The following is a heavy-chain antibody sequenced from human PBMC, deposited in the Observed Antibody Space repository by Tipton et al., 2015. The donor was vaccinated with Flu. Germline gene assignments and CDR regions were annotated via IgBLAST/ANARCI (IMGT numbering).Heavy chain of an antibody. V-gene: IGHV4-59*01. CDR2: IYYSGST. J-gene: IGHJ5*02. CDR1: GGSISSYY. CDR3: AREGSGWYRNWFDP. Sequence: TLSLTCTVSGGSISSYYWSWIRQPPGEGLEWIGYIYYSGSTNYNPSLKSRVTISVDTSKNQFSLKLSSVTAADTAVYYCAREGSGWYRNWFDPWGQGTLVTVSS. D-gene: IGHD6-19*01.